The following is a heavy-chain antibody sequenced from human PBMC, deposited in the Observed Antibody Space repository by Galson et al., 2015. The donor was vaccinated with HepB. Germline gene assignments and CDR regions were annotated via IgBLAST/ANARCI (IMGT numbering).Heavy chain of an antibody. CDR1: GFPFNNAW. V-gene: IGHV3-15*01. Sequence: SLRLSCAASGFPFNNAWMTWVRQAPGMGLEWVGRIKGKTDGETTDYAAPVKGRFTISRDDSKNRLYLQMNNLKTEDTAVHYCTTDVYYSTYWSWLDPWGQGTTVTVS. CDR3: TTDVYYSTYWSWLDP. J-gene: IGHJ6*02. D-gene: IGHD2-8*02. CDR2: IKGKTDGETT.